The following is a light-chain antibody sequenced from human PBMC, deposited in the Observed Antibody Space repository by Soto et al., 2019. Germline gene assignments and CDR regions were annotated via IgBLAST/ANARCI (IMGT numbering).Light chain of an antibody. CDR3: SSYKSSSTLPYV. Sequence: SALTQPASVSGSPGQSITISCTGTSSDDGGYNLVSWYQQYPDKAPKLMIFDVNTRPSGVSNRFSGSKSGNTASLTISGLQAEDEADYYCSSYKSSSTLPYVFGTGTKVTVL. CDR2: DVN. V-gene: IGLV2-14*01. CDR1: SSDDGGYNL. J-gene: IGLJ1*01.